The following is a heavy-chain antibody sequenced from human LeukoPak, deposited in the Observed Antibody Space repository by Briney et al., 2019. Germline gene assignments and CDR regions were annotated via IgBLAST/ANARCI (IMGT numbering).Heavy chain of an antibody. J-gene: IGHJ4*02. D-gene: IGHD5-18*01. CDR1: GFTFDDYA. Sequence: GGSLRLSCTTSGFTFDDYAMSWVRQAPGKGLEWVGFIGSNAYGGTTEYAASVIGRFTISRDDSKSTAYLQVNSPKTEDTAVYYCTRARGYSYGYGDYWGPGTLVTVSS. CDR2: IGSNAYGGTT. V-gene: IGHV3-49*04. CDR3: TRARGYSYGYGDY.